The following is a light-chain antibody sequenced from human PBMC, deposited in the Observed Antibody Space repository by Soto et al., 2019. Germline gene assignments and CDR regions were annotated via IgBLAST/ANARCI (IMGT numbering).Light chain of an antibody. CDR2: LGS. CDR3: MQAIQTPRA. Sequence: EIVMTQSPLSLPVTPGEPASISCRSSQSLLHSNGYNYLDWYLQKPGQSPQLLIYLGSTRASGVPDRFSGSGSGTDFTLKISRVEAEDVGVYYCMQAIQTPRAFGQGTTVEIK. CDR1: QSLLHSNGYNY. V-gene: IGKV2-28*01. J-gene: IGKJ1*01.